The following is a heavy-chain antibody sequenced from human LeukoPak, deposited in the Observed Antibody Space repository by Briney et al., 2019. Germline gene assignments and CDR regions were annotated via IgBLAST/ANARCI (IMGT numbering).Heavy chain of an antibody. D-gene: IGHD3-3*01. J-gene: IGHJ3*02. CDR3: ARVYLYDFWSGYPSDAFDI. Sequence: PSQTLSLTCTVSGGSISSGSYYWSWIRQPAGTGLEWIGRIYTSGSTNYNPSLKSRVTISVDTSKNQFSLKLSSVTAADTAVYYCARVYLYDFWSGYPSDAFDIWGQGTMVTVSS. V-gene: IGHV4-61*02. CDR1: GGSISSGSYY. CDR2: IYTSGST.